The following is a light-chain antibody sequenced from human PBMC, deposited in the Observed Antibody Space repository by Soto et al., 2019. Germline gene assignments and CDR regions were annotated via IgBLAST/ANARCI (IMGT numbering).Light chain of an antibody. CDR1: QSISSW. J-gene: IGKJ1*01. Sequence: DIQMTQSPSTLSASVGDRVTITCRASQSISSWLAWYQQKAGKAPKLLIYKASSLESGVPSRFSGSGSGTEFTLTISSLQPDDFATYYCQQYNSYSRTFGQGTQVEFK. CDR2: KAS. V-gene: IGKV1-5*03. CDR3: QQYNSYSRT.